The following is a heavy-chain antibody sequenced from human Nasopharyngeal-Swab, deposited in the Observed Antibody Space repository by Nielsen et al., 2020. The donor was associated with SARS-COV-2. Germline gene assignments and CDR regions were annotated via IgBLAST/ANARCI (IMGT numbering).Heavy chain of an antibody. CDR3: ARDAPAHYGAFY. CDR1: GFTFNTYW. V-gene: IGHV3-30*03. D-gene: IGHD4-17*01. CDR2: ISYNGRDE. J-gene: IGHJ4*02. Sequence: GESLKISCAASGFTFNTYWMNWARQAPGKGLDWVAVISYNGRDENYADSVRGRFTISRDDSKNTLYLQMDSLRGEDTAVYYCARDAPAHYGAFYWGRGTLVTVSS.